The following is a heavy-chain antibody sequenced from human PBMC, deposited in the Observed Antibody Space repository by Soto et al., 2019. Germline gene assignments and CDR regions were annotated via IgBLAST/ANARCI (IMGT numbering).Heavy chain of an antibody. CDR1: GYSFYNSG. D-gene: IGHD1-1*01. V-gene: IGHV1-18*01. CDR3: SKNGTSWFAS. J-gene: IGHJ5*01. CDR2: ISVFNGYA. Sequence: QVQLVQSGPELKKPGASVKVSCKTSGYSFYNSGISWVRQAPGQGLEWMGWISVFNGYAHYAQKFQGRVSMTADTLTSTAYVELRGLRSDDTAMYYCSKNGTSWFASWGQGTPVTVSS.